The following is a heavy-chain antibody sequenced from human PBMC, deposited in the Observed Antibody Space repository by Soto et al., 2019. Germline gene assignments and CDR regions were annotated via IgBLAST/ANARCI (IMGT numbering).Heavy chain of an antibody. CDR2: IYCSGST. CDR1: GGSISSYY. V-gene: IGHV4-59*08. D-gene: IGHD1-1*01. J-gene: IGHJ4*02. CDR3: ARRYGCSFDY. Sequence: PSETLSLTCTVSGGSISSYYWSWIRQPPGKGLEWIGYIYCSGSTNYNPSLKSRVTISVDTSKNQFSLKLSSVTAADTAVYYCARRYGCSFDYWGQGTLVTVSS.